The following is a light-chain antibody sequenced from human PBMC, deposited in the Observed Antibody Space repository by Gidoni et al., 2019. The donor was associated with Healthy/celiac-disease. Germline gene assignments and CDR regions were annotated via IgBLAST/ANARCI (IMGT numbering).Light chain of an antibody. CDR2: WAS. CDR1: QSVFKSSNTENS. J-gene: IGKJ1*01. CDR3: QQYYSTPQT. V-gene: IGKV4-1*01. Sequence: DIVMTQSPDSLAVSLGERATINCKSSQSVFKSSNTENSLAWYQQKPGQPPKLLNYWASTRESGVPNRFSCSGSGTDFTLTISSLQAEDVAVYYCQQYYSTPQTFGQGSKVEIK.